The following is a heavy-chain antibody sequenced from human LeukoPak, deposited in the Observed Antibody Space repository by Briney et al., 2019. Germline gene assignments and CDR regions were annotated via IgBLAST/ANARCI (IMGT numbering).Heavy chain of an antibody. CDR1: GFTFSSYA. J-gene: IGHJ4*02. CDR3: AKSRGWLQIWDY. CDR2: IRGNGGNT. V-gene: IGHV3-23*01. D-gene: IGHD5-24*01. Sequence: GGSLRLSCAASGFTFSSYAMSWVRQAPGKGLEWVSLIRGNGGNTYYADSVKGRFTISRGNSMNTLYLQMNRLRAEDTAVYYCAKSRGWLQIWDYWGQGTLVTVSS.